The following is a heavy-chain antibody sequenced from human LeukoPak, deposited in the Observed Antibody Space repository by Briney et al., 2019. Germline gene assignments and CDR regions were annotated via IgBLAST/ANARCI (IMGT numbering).Heavy chain of an antibody. V-gene: IGHV4-34*01. CDR3: ARGYCSSNSCWFDP. Sequence: SETLSLTCAVYGGSFSGYYWNWIRQPPGKGLEWIGEINHSGSTNYNPSLKSRVTTSVDTSKNQFSLKLSSVTAADTAVYYCARGYCSSNSCWFDPWGQGTLVTVSS. J-gene: IGHJ5*02. CDR1: GGSFSGYY. CDR2: INHSGST. D-gene: IGHD2-2*01.